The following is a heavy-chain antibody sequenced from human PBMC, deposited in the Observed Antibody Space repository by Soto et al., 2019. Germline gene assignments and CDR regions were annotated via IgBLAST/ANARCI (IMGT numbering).Heavy chain of an antibody. D-gene: IGHD2-2*01. V-gene: IGHV4-39*01. CDR1: GGSISSSSYY. Sequence: QLQLQESGPGLVKPSETLSLTCTVSGGSISSSSYYWGWIRQPPGKGLEWIGSIYYSGSTYYNPSLKSRVTISVDTSKNQFSLKLSSVTTADTAVYYCARGRPYCSSTSCPGRLGYYFDYWGQGTLVTVSS. CDR2: IYYSGST. J-gene: IGHJ4*02. CDR3: ARGRPYCSSTSCPGRLGYYFDY.